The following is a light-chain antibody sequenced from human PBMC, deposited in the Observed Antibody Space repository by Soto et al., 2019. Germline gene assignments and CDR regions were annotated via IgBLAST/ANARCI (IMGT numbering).Light chain of an antibody. V-gene: IGKV3-15*01. CDR2: GAS. CDR1: QSVSSN. Sequence: EIVMTQSPATLSVSPGERAALSCRASQSVSSNFAWYQQKPGQPPRLLIYGASTRATGIPARFSGSGSGTEFTRTISSLQSEDFAVYYCQQYNNWPYTFGQGTKLEIK. CDR3: QQYNNWPYT. J-gene: IGKJ2*01.